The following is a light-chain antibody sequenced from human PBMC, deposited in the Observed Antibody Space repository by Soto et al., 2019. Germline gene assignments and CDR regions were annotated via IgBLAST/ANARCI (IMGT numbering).Light chain of an antibody. V-gene: IGLV3-1*01. CDR3: QAWDSSTYV. J-gene: IGLJ1*01. CDR2: QDT. CDR1: KLGNKY. Sequence: SYELTQPPSVSMSPGQTASITCSGDKLGNKYACWYQQKPGQSPVLVIYQDTKRPSGIPERFSGSNSGNTATLTISGTQAMDEAVYYCQAWDSSTYVFGTGTKLTVL.